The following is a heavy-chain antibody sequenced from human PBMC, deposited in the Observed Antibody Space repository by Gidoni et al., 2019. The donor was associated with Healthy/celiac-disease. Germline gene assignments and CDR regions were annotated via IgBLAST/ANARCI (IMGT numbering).Heavy chain of an antibody. D-gene: IGHD3-10*01. CDR2: IRWNRCSI. V-gene: IGHV3-9*01. CDR1: GFTFYDYA. J-gene: IGHJ6*02. Sequence: EVQLVESGGGLVQPGPSLRLSCAASGFTFYDYAMHWVRPAPGKGLEGVSGIRWNRCSIGYADYVKGGFTISRDNAKNSLYLQMNSLRAEDTDLYYCAKDMGSGYYSYYYGMDVWGQRTTVTVSS. CDR3: AKDMGSGYYSYYYGMDV.